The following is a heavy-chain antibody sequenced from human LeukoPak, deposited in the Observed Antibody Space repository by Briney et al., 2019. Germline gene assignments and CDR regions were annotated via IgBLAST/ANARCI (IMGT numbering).Heavy chain of an antibody. CDR2: IWYDGSNK. CDR1: GITFSSYG. Sequence: GGSLRLCCAASGITFSSYGLHSVRQAPGKGLEWVAVIWYDGSNKYYADSVKGRFTISRDDSKNTLYLQMNSLRAEDTAVYYRAKQINYDSSGYFMDYWGQGTLVTVSS. V-gene: IGHV3-33*06. CDR3: AKQINYDSSGYFMDY. D-gene: IGHD3-22*01. J-gene: IGHJ4*02.